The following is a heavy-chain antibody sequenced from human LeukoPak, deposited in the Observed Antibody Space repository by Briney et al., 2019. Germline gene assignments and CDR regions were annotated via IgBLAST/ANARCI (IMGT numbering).Heavy chain of an antibody. CDR2: INHSGST. V-gene: IGHV4-34*01. Sequence: SETLSLTCAVYGGSFSGYYWSWIRQPPGKGLEWIGEINHSGSTNYNPSLKSRVTISVDTSKNQFSLKLSSVTAADTAVYYCVYDFGELDYWGQGTLVTVSS. J-gene: IGHJ4*02. CDR1: GGSFSGYY. CDR3: VYDFGELDY. D-gene: IGHD4-17*01.